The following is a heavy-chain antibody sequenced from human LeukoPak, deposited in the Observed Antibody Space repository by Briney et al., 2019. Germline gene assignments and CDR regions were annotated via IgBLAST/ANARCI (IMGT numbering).Heavy chain of an antibody. CDR2: INPNSGGT. CDR3: ARAHITSGIYYYYGMDV. J-gene: IGHJ6*02. Sequence: ASVKVSCKASGYTFTGYYMHWVRQAPGQGLEWMGWINPNSGGTNYAQKFQGRVTMTRDTSISTAYMELSSLRSEDTAVYYCARAHITSGIYYYYGMDVWGQGTTVTVSS. CDR1: GYTFTGYY. V-gene: IGHV1-2*02. D-gene: IGHD1-20*01.